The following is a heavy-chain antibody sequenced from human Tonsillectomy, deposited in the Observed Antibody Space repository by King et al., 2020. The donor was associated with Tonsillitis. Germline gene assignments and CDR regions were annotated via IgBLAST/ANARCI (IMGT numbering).Heavy chain of an antibody. J-gene: IGHJ3*02. D-gene: IGHD3-22*01. Sequence: TLQESGPTLVKPTQTLTLTCALSGFSLNTSGVGVGWIRQPPGQALEWLALIYWDDDKRYTPSLKSRLTITKDTSKNQVVLTMTNMDPVDTATYYCAHDQDYFDASGYLLNAFDIWGHGTMVTVSS. V-gene: IGHV2-5*02. CDR3: AHDQDYFDASGYLLNAFDI. CDR2: IYWDDDK. CDR1: GFSLNTSGVG.